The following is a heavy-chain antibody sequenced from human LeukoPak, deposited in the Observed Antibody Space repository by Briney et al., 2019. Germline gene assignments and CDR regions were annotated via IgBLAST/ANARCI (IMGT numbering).Heavy chain of an antibody. Sequence: GGSLRLSCAASGFTSSSYSMNWVRQAPGKGLEWVSSISSSSSYIYYADSVKGRFTISRDNAKNSLYLQMNSLRAEDTAVYYCARALCSGGSCYNFDYWGQGTLVTVSS. CDR3: ARALCSGGSCYNFDY. CDR2: ISSSSSYI. V-gene: IGHV3-21*01. CDR1: GFTSSSYS. D-gene: IGHD2-15*01. J-gene: IGHJ4*02.